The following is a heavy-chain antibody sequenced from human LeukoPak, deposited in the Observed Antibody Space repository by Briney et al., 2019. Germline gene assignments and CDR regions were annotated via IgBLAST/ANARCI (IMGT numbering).Heavy chain of an antibody. CDR3: ARRRYYDSTGYLD. J-gene: IGHJ1*01. CDR1: GGSFSSSSYY. CDR2: IYYNGNT. D-gene: IGHD3-22*01. V-gene: IGHV4-39*01. Sequence: SETLSLTCTVSGGSFSSSSYYWGWIRQPPGKGLEWIGDIYYNGNTYYNASLKSRVSISVDKSNNQFSLKLTSVTAADTAVYYCARRRYYDSTGYLDWGQGTLVTVSS.